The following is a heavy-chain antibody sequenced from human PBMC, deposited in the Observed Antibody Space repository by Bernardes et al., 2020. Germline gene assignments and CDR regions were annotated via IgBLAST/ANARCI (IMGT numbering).Heavy chain of an antibody. CDR2: VIPMFGTA. J-gene: IGHJ6*02. CDR1: GRTFSNYA. V-gene: IGHV1-69*06. Sequence: SVKVSCKASGRTFSNYAINWVRQSPGQGLEWMGGVIPMFGTANYAQKFQARVTITADKSTTTVYMELRSLRSEDTAVYYCARDGGGPATMGYFGMDVWGQGTTVTVSS. CDR3: ARDGGGPATMGYFGMDV. D-gene: IGHD2-2*01.